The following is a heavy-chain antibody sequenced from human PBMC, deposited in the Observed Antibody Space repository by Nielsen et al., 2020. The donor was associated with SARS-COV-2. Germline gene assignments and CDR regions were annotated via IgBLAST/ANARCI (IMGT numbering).Heavy chain of an antibody. D-gene: IGHD3-22*01. J-gene: IGHJ4*02. Sequence: ASVKVSCKASGGTFSSYAINWVRQATGQGLEWMGWMNPNSGNTGYAQKFKGRVTMTRDTSISTAYMELSSLTSEDTAVYYCARRADYYDSSAYYYWGQGILVTVSS. CDR3: ARRADYYDSSAYYY. CDR1: GGTFSSYA. V-gene: IGHV1-8*02. CDR2: MNPNSGNT.